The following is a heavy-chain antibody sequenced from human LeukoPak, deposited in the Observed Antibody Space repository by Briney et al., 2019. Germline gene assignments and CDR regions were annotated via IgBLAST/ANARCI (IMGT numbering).Heavy chain of an antibody. CDR2: ISASGGST. CDR1: GFTFSSSA. D-gene: IGHD3-3*01. Sequence: GGSLRLSCAASGFTFSSSAMSWVRQVPGKGLEWVSGISASGGSTSYADSVRGRFTISRDNSKNTLYVQMNSLRDEDTAVYYCAKTSRPYYDFWSGYSLDYWGQGTLVTVSS. J-gene: IGHJ4*02. V-gene: IGHV3-23*01. CDR3: AKTSRPYYDFWSGYSLDY.